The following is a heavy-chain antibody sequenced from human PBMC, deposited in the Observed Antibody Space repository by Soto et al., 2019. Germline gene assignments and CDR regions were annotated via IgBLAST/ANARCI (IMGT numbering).Heavy chain of an antibody. Sequence: SETLSLTCTVSGGSISSSSYYWGWIRQPPGKGLEWIGSIYYSGSTYYNPSLKSRVTISVDTSKNQFSLKLSSVTAADTAVYYCARLAYYYDSSGLTGESSQHWGQGTLVTVSS. D-gene: IGHD3-22*01. V-gene: IGHV4-39*01. J-gene: IGHJ1*01. CDR3: ARLAYYYDSSGLTGESSQH. CDR1: GGSISSSSYY. CDR2: IYYSGST.